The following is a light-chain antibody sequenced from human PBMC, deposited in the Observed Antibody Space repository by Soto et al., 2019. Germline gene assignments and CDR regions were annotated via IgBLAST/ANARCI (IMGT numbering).Light chain of an antibody. J-gene: IGLJ2*01. Sequence: QSVLAQPPSASGTPGQRVTIPCSGSSSNIGSNTVNWYQQLPGTAPKLLIYSNNQRPSGVPDRFSGSKSGTSASLAISGLQSEDEADYDCCSYAGSNILIFGGGTKLTVL. V-gene: IGLV1-44*01. CDR3: CSYAGSNILI. CDR2: SNN. CDR1: SSNIGSNT.